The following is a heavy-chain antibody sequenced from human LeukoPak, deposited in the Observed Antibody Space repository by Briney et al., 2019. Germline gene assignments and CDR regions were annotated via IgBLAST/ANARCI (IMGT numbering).Heavy chain of an antibody. CDR2: ISARGDNT. D-gene: IGHD3-10*01. Sequence: GESLRLSCAASGFTFTKYAMSWVRQAPGKGLEWVSAISARGDNTYYADSVKGRFSISRDNSQNTQYLQMNSLRAEDTAIYYCAKAYHYGAGSSFDYWGKGILVTVSS. V-gene: IGHV3-23*01. CDR3: AKAYHYGAGSSFDY. J-gene: IGHJ4*02. CDR1: GFTFTKYA.